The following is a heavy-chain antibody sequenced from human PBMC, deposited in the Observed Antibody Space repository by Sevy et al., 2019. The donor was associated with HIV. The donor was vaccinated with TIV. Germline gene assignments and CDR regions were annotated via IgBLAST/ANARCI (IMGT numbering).Heavy chain of an antibody. CDR2: VDIDGSRT. CDR3: ARGTALGWFDP. CDR1: GFTFDSYW. D-gene: IGHD5-18*01. J-gene: IGHJ5*02. V-gene: IGHV3-74*01. Sequence: GGSLRLPCAASGFTFDSYWLHWVRQDPWKGLEWVSCVDIDGSRTEYADSVKGRFTISRDNAKNMLYLEMNSLRVEDTAEYYCARGTALGWFDPWGQGTQVTVSS.